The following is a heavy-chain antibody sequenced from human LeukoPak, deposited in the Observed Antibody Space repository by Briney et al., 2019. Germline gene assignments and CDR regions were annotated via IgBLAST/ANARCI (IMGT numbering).Heavy chain of an antibody. J-gene: IGHJ4*02. D-gene: IGHD6-19*01. V-gene: IGHV3-21*01. CDR3: AGDGGSGWYYFDY. CDR1: GFTFSSYS. CDR2: ISSSSYI. Sequence: GGSLRLSCAASGFTFSSYSMNWVRQAPGKGLEWVSSISSSSYIYYADSVKGRFTISRDNAKNSLYLQMNSLRAEDTAVYYCAGDGGSGWYYFDYWGQGTLVTVSS.